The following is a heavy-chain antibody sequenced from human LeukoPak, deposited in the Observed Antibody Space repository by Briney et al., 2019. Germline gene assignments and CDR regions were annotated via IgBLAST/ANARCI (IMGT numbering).Heavy chain of an antibody. CDR3: ARASQCGTTCYTTAWFDP. V-gene: IGHV4-34*01. J-gene: IGHJ5*02. D-gene: IGHD2-2*02. Sequence: SETLSLTCAVYGGSFSGYYWSWIRQPPGKGLEWIGEINHSGSTNYNPSLKSRVTMSVDTSKNQFSLKLSSVTAADTAVYYCARASQCGTTCYTTAWFDPWGQGSLVTVSS. CDR1: GGSFSGYY. CDR2: INHSGST.